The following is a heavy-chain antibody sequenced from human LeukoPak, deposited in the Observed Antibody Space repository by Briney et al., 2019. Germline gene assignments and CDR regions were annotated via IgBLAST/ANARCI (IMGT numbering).Heavy chain of an antibody. CDR2: IYYSGST. Sequence: SETLSLTCTVSGGSISSYYWSWIRQPPGKGLEWIGYIYYSGSTNYNPSLKSRVTISVHTSKNQFSLKLSSVTAADTAVYYCARHTAMVRGVLDYWGQGTLVTVSS. D-gene: IGHD3-10*01. CDR1: GGSISSYY. V-gene: IGHV4-59*08. J-gene: IGHJ4*02. CDR3: ARHTAMVRGVLDY.